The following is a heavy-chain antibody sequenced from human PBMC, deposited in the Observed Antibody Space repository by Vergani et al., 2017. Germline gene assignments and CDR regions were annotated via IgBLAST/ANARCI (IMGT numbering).Heavy chain of an antibody. CDR1: GYTFTSYY. V-gene: IGHV1-46*01. Sequence: QVQLVQSGAEVKKPGASVKVSCKASGYTFTSYYMHWVRQAPGQGLEWMGIINPSGGSTSYAQKLQGRVAITRATSTSTVYMELSSLGSEDTAVYYCARGSPGIAVAGTLYWGQGTLVTVSS. D-gene: IGHD6-19*01. CDR3: ARGSPGIAVAGTLY. J-gene: IGHJ4*02. CDR2: INPSGGST.